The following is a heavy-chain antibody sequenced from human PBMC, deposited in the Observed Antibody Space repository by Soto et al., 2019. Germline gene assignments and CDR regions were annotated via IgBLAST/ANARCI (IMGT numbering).Heavy chain of an antibody. CDR2: INPNSGGT. CDR1: GYTFTGYF. J-gene: IGHJ4*02. V-gene: IGHV1-2*02. CDR3: ARFPPSGNPPDY. D-gene: IGHD3-10*01. Sequence: PRPSVKVSCKASGYTFTGYFMHWVRQAPGQGLEWMGWINPNSGGTKYAQKFQGRVTLTRDTSINTAYMELSRLRSDDTAVYYCARFPPSGNPPDYWGQGTLVTVSS.